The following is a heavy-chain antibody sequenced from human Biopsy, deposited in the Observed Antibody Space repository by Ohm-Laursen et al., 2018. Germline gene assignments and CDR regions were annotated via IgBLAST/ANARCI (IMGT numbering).Heavy chain of an antibody. CDR3: ARNVRLEMTDHSGVTTYSRYFAMDA. D-gene: IGHD1-1*01. CDR1: GFTFTDYD. Sequence: SLRLSCAASGFTFTDYDISWVRHVPGQGLEWLAPIRPSSTTTYYADSVRGRFFISRDDAKNTVFLEMSSLRADDTALYFCARNVRLEMTDHSGVTTYSRYFAMDAWGRGTTVTVSS. CDR2: IRPSSTTT. V-gene: IGHV3-11*01. J-gene: IGHJ6*02.